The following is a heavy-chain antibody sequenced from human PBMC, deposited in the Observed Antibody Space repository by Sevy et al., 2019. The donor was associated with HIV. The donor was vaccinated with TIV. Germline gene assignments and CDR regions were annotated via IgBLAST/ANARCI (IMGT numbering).Heavy chain of an antibody. CDR1: GFTFSSYD. V-gene: IGHV3-13*01. D-gene: IGHD3-22*01. CDR3: ARAGLWDSSGYYDY. CDR2: IGTAGDT. J-gene: IGHJ4*02. Sequence: GGFLRLSCAASGFTFSSYDMHWVRQATGKGLEWVSAIGTAGDTYYPGSVKGRFTISRENAKNSLYLQMNSLRAGDTAVYYCARAGLWDSSGYYDYWGQGTLVTVSS.